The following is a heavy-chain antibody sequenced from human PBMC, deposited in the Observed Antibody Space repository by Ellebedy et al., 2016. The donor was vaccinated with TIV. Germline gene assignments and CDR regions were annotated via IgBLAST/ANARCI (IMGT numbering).Heavy chain of an antibody. V-gene: IGHV3-9*01. CDR2: ISWKSDRM. J-gene: IGHJ2*01. CDR1: GFSFDDHA. D-gene: IGHD3-10*01. Sequence: GGSLRLXXAASGFSFDDHAMHWVRQVPGKGLEWVSGISWKSDRMDYADSVKGRFTISRDNAKNTLYLEMNSLRADDAAVYYCARDPYYGSGYFDLWGRGTLVTVSS. CDR3: ARDPYYGSGYFDL.